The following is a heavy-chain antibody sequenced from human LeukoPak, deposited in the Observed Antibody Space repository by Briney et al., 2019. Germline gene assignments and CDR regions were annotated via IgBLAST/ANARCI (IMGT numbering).Heavy chain of an antibody. D-gene: IGHD3-22*01. Sequence: GGSLRLSCAASGFSFSSYSMNWVRQAPGKGLEWGSYISGSSSTIYYADSVKGRFTISRDNGKNTLYLQMNSLRAEDTAVYYCARGSTYYDSSGQVPFDYWGQGTLVTVSS. J-gene: IGHJ4*02. CDR3: ARGSTYYDSSGQVPFDY. V-gene: IGHV3-48*01. CDR1: GFSFSSYS. CDR2: ISGSSSTI.